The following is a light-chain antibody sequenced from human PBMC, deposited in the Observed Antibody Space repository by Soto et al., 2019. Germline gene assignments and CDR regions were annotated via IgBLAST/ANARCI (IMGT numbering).Light chain of an antibody. CDR2: DVS. Sequence: QSALTQHASVSGSPGQSIAISCTGTSSDVGGYNYVSWYQQHPGKTPNLMIYDVSNRPSGVSNRFSGSKSGNTASLTISGLQAEDEADDYCSSYTSSSTWVFGGGTKLTVL. CDR3: SSYTSSSTWV. J-gene: IGLJ3*02. CDR1: SSDVGGYNY. V-gene: IGLV2-14*01.